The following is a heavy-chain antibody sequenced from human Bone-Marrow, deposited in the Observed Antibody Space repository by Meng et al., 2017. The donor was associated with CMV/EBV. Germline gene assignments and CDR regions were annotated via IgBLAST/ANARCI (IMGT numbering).Heavy chain of an antibody. CDR2: INQDGSEK. J-gene: IGHJ6*02. CDR3: ARKPGTLYYYYGMDV. D-gene: IGHD1-14*01. Sequence: LSLTCAASGFTFSSSWMSWVRQAPGKGLECVANINQDGSEKYYVDSVKGRFTISRDNTKNSLYLQMNSLRAEDTAVYYCARKPGTLYYYYGMDVWGQGTTVTVSS. V-gene: IGHV3-7*01. CDR1: GFTFSSSW.